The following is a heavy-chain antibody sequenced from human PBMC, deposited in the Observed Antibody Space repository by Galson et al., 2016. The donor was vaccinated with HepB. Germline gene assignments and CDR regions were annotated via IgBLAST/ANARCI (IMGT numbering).Heavy chain of an antibody. V-gene: IGHV2-5*01. CDR2: IYWNGDK. J-gene: IGHJ3*02. Sequence: PALVKPTQTLTLTCTFSGFSLSTGGVAVGWIRQPPGTALEWLAMIYWNGDKYYSPFLKSRLTTTEDTSTNQVVLTMTNMDPADTGTYYCARRRYCSSAACYKNTFDIWGQGTMVTVSS. CDR3: ARRRYCSSAACYKNTFDI. CDR1: GFSLSTGGVA. D-gene: IGHD2-2*02.